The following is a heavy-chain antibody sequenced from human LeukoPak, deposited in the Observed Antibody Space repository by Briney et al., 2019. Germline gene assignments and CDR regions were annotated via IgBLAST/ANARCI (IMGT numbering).Heavy chain of an antibody. J-gene: IGHJ4*02. CDR1: GYSLTELS. V-gene: IGHV1-24*01. Sequence: ASVKVSCKVSGYSLTELSMHCVRQAPGKGLEWMGGFDPEDGETIYAQKFQGRVTMTEDTSTDTAYMGLSSLRSEDTAVYYCATSTFYCSSTSCYVKAFDYWGQGTLVTVSS. CDR2: FDPEDGET. CDR3: ATSTFYCSSTSCYVKAFDY. D-gene: IGHD2-2*01.